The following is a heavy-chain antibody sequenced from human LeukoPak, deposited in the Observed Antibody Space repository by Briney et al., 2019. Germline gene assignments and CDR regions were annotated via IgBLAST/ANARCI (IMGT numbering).Heavy chain of an antibody. D-gene: IGHD5-18*01. V-gene: IGHV4-30-2*01. CDR1: GASLSSGGYF. Sequence: SQTLSLTCAVSGASLSSGGYFWSWIRQPPRKGLEWIGYVYHSGSAFYSPSLKSRVSISVDMSKNQFSLKLTSVAAADTAVYYCARETPMASFDSWGQGALVTVSS. CDR2: VYHSGSA. J-gene: IGHJ4*02. CDR3: ARETPMASFDS.